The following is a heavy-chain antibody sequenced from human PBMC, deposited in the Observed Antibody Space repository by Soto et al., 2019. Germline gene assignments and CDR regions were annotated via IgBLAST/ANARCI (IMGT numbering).Heavy chain of an antibody. V-gene: IGHV4-34*01. CDR3: ARVYSGYDITGYYYYMDV. D-gene: IGHD5-12*01. CDR1: GGSFSGYY. J-gene: IGHJ6*03. CDR2: ITHSGST. Sequence: SETLSLTWAVYGGSFSGYYWSWIRQPPGKGLEWIGEITHSGSTNYNPSLKSRVTISGDTSKNQFSLKLSSVTAADTAVYYCARVYSGYDITGYYYYMDVWGKGTTVTVSS.